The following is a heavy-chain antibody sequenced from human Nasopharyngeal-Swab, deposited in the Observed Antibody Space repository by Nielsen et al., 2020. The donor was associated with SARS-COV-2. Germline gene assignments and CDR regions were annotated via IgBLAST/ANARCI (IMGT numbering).Heavy chain of an antibody. CDR1: GFIFKNYA. CDR2: ISGADDST. D-gene: IGHD5-12*01. CDR3: AKDRDSGDDSGEYYHYYGMDV. J-gene: IGHJ6*02. Sequence: GESLKISCSASGFIFKNYAMNWVRQAPGRGREWVSAISGADDSTKYADSVKGRFTISRDNSKNTLDLQMNSLRAEDTAMYYCAKDRDSGDDSGEYYHYYGMDVWGQGTSVTVS. V-gene: IGHV3-23*01.